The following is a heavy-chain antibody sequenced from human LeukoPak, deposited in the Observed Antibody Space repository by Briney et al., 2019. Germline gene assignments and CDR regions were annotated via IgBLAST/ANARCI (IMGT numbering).Heavy chain of an antibody. CDR2: IYYSGST. J-gene: IGHJ3*02. CDR3: SRHQRPTWLQSAFDI. Sequence: PSETLSLTCTVSGGSISSYYWSWIRQPPGKGLEWIGYIYYSGSTNYNPSLKSRVTISVDTSKNQFSLKLSSVTAADTAVYYCSRHQRPTWLQSAFDIWGQGTMVTVSS. V-gene: IGHV4-59*08. CDR1: GGSISSYY. D-gene: IGHD5-24*01.